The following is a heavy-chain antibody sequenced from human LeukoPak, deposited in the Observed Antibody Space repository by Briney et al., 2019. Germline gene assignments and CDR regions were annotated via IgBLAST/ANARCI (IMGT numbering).Heavy chain of an antibody. J-gene: IGHJ6*03. D-gene: IGHD3-10*01. CDR3: ARGDVNYYGSGSYYYMDV. V-gene: IGHV1-69*05. Sequence: SVKVSCKASGGTFSSYAISWVRQAPGQGLEWMGRIIPIFGTANYAQKFQGRVTITTDESTSTAYMELSSLRSEDTAVYYCARGDVNYYGSGSYYYMDVWGKGTTVTVSS. CDR1: GGTFSSYA. CDR2: IIPIFGTA.